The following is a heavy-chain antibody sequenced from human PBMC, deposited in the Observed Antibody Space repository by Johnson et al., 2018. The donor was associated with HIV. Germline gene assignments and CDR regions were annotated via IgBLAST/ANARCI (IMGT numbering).Heavy chain of an antibody. CDR2: IRYDGTNK. D-gene: IGHD6-13*01. J-gene: IGHJ3*02. V-gene: IGHV3-30*02. CDR3: ARDEAAVRMVANDAFDI. Sequence: QMLLVESGGGVVQPGGSLRLSCAASGFTFSSYGIHLVRQAPGKGLEWVAFIRYDGTNKYYADSVKGRFTISRDNSNNTLYLQMNSLRAEDTAVYYCARDEAAVRMVANDAFDIWGQGTMVTVSS. CDR1: GFTFSSYG.